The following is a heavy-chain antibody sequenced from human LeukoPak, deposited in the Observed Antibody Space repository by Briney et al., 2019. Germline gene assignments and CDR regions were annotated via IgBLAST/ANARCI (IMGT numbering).Heavy chain of an antibody. CDR2: VNPNTGGT. J-gene: IGHJ4*02. Sequence: ASVKVSCKASGFTFTGYYFHWVRQAPGQGLEWMGWVNPNTGGTNYAQMFQGRVTMTRDTSISTAYMELSRLTSDDTAVYCCARDSYGGNWSLGYWGQGTLVTVSS. CDR1: GFTFTGYY. D-gene: IGHD4-23*01. CDR3: ARDSYGGNWSLGY. V-gene: IGHV1-2*02.